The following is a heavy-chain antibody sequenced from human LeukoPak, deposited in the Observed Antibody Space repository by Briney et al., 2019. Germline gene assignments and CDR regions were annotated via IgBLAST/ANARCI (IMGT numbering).Heavy chain of an antibody. J-gene: IGHJ4*02. CDR3: ATVRRAARLFGGY. Sequence: SETLSLTCAVYGGSFSGYYWSWIRQPPGKGLEWIGEINHSGSTNYNPSLKSRGTISVDTSKNKFSRKLRSVTAADTAVYYCATVRRAARLFGGYWGQGTLVTVSS. D-gene: IGHD6-6*01. CDR1: GGSFSGYY. CDR2: INHSGST. V-gene: IGHV4-34*01.